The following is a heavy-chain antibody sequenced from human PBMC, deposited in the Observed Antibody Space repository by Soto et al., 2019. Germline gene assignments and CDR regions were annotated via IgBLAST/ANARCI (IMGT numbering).Heavy chain of an antibody. V-gene: IGHV1-69*01. Sequence: QVQLVQSGVEVKKPGSSVKVSCKASGGTFSSYAISWVRQAPGQGLEWMGGIIPIFGTANYAQKFQGRVTITADESTSTAYMELSSLRSEDTAVYYCARGDHIVVVPAALSNYYYYYGMDVWGQGTTVTVSS. CDR1: GGTFSSYA. D-gene: IGHD2-2*01. CDR2: IIPIFGTA. CDR3: ARGDHIVVVPAALSNYYYYYGMDV. J-gene: IGHJ6*02.